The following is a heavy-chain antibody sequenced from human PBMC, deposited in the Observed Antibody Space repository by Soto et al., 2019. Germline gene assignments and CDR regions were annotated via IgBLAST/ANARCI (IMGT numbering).Heavy chain of an antibody. CDR3: ARVRIAAAGRLGENYYYGMDV. CDR2: IIPIFGTA. D-gene: IGHD6-13*01. Sequence: GASVKVSCKASGGTFSSYAISWVRQAPGQGLEWMGGIIPIFGTANYAQKFQGRVTITADESTSTAYMELSSLRSEDTAVYYCARVRIAAAGRLGENYYYGMDVWGQGTTATVSS. V-gene: IGHV1-69*13. J-gene: IGHJ6*02. CDR1: GGTFSSYA.